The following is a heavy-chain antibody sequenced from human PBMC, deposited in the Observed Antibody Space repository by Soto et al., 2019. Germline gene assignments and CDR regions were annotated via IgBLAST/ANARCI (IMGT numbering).Heavy chain of an antibody. J-gene: IGHJ4*02. CDR1: GITFSRCA. Sequence: QVQFMQSGGGVVQPGKSLRLSCATSGITFSRCAMHWVRQAPGRRPEWVAVVFFDGNYKNYGDSVKGRFTVSRDNSKNTTYLQMNGLRPEDSAVYYCTKGGTVPFDYWGQGSLVTVSS. CDR3: TKGGTVPFDY. D-gene: IGHD3-16*01. CDR2: VFFDGNYK. V-gene: IGHV3-30*18.